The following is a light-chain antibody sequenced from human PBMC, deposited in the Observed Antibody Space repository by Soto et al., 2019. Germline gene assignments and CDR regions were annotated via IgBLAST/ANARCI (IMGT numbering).Light chain of an antibody. CDR3: QQYYSIPFT. J-gene: IGKJ4*01. V-gene: IGKV4-1*01. CDR2: WAS. CDR1: QSVLYSSNNKNY. Sequence: DFVMTQSPDSLAVSLGERATINCKSSQSVLYSSNNKNYLAWYQQKPGQPPKLLIYWASTRESGVPDRFSGSGSGTDFTLTISSLQAEDVAVYCCQQYYSIPFTFGGGTEVEIK.